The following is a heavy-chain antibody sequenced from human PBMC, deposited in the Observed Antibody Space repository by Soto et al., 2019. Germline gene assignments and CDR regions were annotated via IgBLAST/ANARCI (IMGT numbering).Heavy chain of an antibody. D-gene: IGHD5-18*01. CDR1: GFIFNNYA. CDR2: VTASGGGT. Sequence: GGSLRLSCAASGFIFNNYAMTWVRQAPGKGLEWVSTVTASGGGTFYANSVKGRFTISRDNSRNTLHLQMSSLRVEDTALYYCAKALVPALTAKFGYWGQGTLVTVSS. V-gene: IGHV3-23*01. CDR3: AKALVPALTAKFGY. J-gene: IGHJ4*02.